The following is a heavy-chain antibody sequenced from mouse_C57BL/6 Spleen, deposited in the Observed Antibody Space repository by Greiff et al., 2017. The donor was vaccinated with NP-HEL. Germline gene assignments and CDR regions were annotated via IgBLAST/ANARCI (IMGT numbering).Heavy chain of an antibody. CDR3: ARYALYYAMDY. CDR2: INPGDGDT. J-gene: IGHJ4*01. V-gene: IGHV1-82*01. Sequence: QVQLQQSGPELVKPGASVKISCKASGYAFSSSWMNWVKQRPGKGLEWIGRINPGDGDTNYNGKFKGKATLTADKSSSTAYMQLSSLTSEDSAVYFCARYALYYAMDYWGQGTSVTVSS. CDR1: GYAFSSSW. D-gene: IGHD6-5*01.